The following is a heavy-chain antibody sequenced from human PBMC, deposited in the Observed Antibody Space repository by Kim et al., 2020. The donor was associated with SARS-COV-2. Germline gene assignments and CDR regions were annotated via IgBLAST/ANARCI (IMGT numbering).Heavy chain of an antibody. V-gene: IGHV3-48*02. CDR1: GFTFSSYS. J-gene: IGHJ4*01. D-gene: IGHD3-22*01. CDR3: ARDSANYYDSSGYFEFLTGYFDY. CDR2: ISSSSSTI. Sequence: GGSLRLSCAASGFTFSSYSMNWVRQAPGKGLEWVSYISSSSSTIYYADSVKGRFTISRDNAKNSLYLQMNSLRDEDTAVYYCARDSANYYDSSGYFEFLTGYFDYWGQGTLVTVSS.